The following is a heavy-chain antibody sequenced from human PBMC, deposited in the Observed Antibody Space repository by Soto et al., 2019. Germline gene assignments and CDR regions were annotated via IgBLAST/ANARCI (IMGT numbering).Heavy chain of an antibody. CDR2: INPTSGGT. CDR1: GYTFAAYY. Sequence: GASVKVSCKTSGYTFAAYYIHRIRQAPGQGLEWMGWINPTSGGTVYAQNFQDRVTMTRDTSISTAYMELRRLNSDDTAVYYCARDPDYGDYWGYFFDSWGQGTPVTVSS. J-gene: IGHJ4*02. CDR3: ARDPDYGDYWGYFFDS. D-gene: IGHD4-17*01. V-gene: IGHV1-2*02.